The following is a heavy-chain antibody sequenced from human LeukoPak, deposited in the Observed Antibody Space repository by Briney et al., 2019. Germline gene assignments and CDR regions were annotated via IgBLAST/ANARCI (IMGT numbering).Heavy chain of an antibody. V-gene: IGHV1-69*01. Sequence: SVKVSCKASGGTVSRYPISWVRQAPGQGLEWMGGIIPILGTANYAQKLQGRVTITADESTSTDYMELSSLRSEDTAVYYCARDRPGRYCSTISCYSASPFDPWGQGTLVTVSS. CDR3: ARDRPGRYCSTISCYSASPFDP. CDR2: IIPILGTA. J-gene: IGHJ5*02. D-gene: IGHD2-2*02. CDR1: GGTVSRYP.